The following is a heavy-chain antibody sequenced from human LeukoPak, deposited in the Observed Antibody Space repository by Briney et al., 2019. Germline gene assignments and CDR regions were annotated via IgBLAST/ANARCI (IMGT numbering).Heavy chain of an antibody. Sequence: GGSLRLSCAASGFTFSSYAMSWVRQAPGEGLEWVSAISGSGGSTYYADSVKGRFTISRDNSKNTLYLQMNSLKAEDTAVYYCAKVGELLWFGESHFDYWGQGTLVTVSS. CDR1: GFTFSSYA. J-gene: IGHJ4*02. V-gene: IGHV3-23*01. D-gene: IGHD3-10*01. CDR3: AKVGELLWFGESHFDY. CDR2: ISGSGGST.